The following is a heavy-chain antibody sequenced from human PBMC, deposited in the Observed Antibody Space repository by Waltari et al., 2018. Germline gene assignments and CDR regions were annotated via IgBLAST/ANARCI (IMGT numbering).Heavy chain of an antibody. CDR3: AGGSSWYVYYYYGMDV. D-gene: IGHD6-13*01. J-gene: IGHJ6*02. CDR2: INHSGST. Sequence: SLTCAVYGGSFSGYYWSWIRQPPGKGLEWIGEINHSGSTNYNPSLKSRVTISVDTSKNQFSLKLSSVTAADTAVYYCAGGSSWYVYYYYGMDVWGQGTTVTVSS. V-gene: IGHV4-34*01. CDR1: GGSFSGYY.